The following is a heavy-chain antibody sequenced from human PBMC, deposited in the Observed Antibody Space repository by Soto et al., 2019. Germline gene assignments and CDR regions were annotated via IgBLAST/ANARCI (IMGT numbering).Heavy chain of an antibody. CDR1: GYTLTELS. Sequence: ASVKVSCKVSGYTLTELSMHWVRQAPGKGLEWMGGFDPEDGETIYAQRFQGRVTMTEDTSTDTAYMELSSLRSDDTAVYYCARDFFYSSSRDFDYSGQGTLVTVSS. V-gene: IGHV1-24*01. CDR2: FDPEDGET. CDR3: ARDFFYSSSRDFDY. J-gene: IGHJ4*02. D-gene: IGHD6-13*01.